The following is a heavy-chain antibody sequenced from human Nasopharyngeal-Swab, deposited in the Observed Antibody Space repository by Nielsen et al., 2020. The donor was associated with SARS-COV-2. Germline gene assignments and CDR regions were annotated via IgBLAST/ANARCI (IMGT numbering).Heavy chain of an antibody. CDR1: GGSISSSNW. Sequence: SETLSLTCAVSGGSISSSNWWSWVRQPPGKGLEWIGEIYHSGSTNYNPSLKRRVTISVDKSKNHFSLKLSSVTAADTAVYYCARDRALRFLEWLNGVRAFDIWGQGTMVTVSS. V-gene: IGHV4-4*02. CDR3: ARDRALRFLEWLNGVRAFDI. J-gene: IGHJ3*02. D-gene: IGHD3-3*01. CDR2: IYHSGST.